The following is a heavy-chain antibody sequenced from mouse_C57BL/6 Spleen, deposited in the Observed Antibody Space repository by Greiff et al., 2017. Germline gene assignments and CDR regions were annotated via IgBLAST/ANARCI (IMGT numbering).Heavy chain of an antibody. CDR3: ARDDYERYFDY. CDR2: IYLDYGNT. J-gene: IGHJ2*01. Sequence: EVQLQQSGAELVRPGSSVKMSCKASGYTFTSYGMNWVKQRPGQGLEWIGYIYLDYGNTEYNQKFKGTATLTSDKSSSTAYMQLSSLTSEDSAIYFCARDDYERYFDYWGTGTTLTVSS. CDR1: GYTFTSYG. D-gene: IGHD2-4*01. V-gene: IGHV1-58*01.